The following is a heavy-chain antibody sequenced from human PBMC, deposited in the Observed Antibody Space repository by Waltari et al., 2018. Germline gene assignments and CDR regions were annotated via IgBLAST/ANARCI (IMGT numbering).Heavy chain of an antibody. J-gene: IGHJ5*02. D-gene: IGHD4-17*01. CDR1: GFTLSSYS. CDR3: ARSTVTTYSDWFDP. CDR2: IITSSSYK. Sequence: EVQLVESGGGLVKPGGSLRLSCAASGFTLSSYSMNWVRQAPGKGLEWVSFIITSSSYKYSADSVKGRFTISRDNAKNSLYLQMNSLRAEDTAVYYCARSTVTTYSDWFDPWGQGTLVTVSS. V-gene: IGHV3-21*01.